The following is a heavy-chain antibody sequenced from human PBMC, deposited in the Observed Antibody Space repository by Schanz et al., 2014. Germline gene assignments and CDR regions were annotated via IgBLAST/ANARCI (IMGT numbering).Heavy chain of an antibody. CDR1: GGTFNSYT. CDR2: IIPILGIA. CDR3: ARAFGGYDPAGALDY. D-gene: IGHD5-12*01. V-gene: IGHV1-69*02. J-gene: IGHJ4*02. Sequence: QVQLVQSGAEVKKPGSSVKVSCKASGGTFNSYTISWVRQAPGQGLEWMGRIIPILGIANYAQNFQGRVTITADKSTSTAYMELTSLRSEDTAVYYCARAFGGYDPAGALDYWGQGTLVTVSS.